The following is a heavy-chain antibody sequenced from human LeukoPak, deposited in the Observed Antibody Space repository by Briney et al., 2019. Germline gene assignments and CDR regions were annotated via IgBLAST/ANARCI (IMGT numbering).Heavy chain of an antibody. V-gene: IGHV3-23*01. CDR1: GFTFSSYA. Sequence: GGTLRLSCAASGFTFSSYAMSWVRQAPGKGLEWVSAISGSGGSTYYADSVKGRFTISRDNSKNTLYLQMNSLRAEDTAVYYCAKTGYCSSTSCLGFDYWGQGTLVTVSS. CDR2: ISGSGGST. J-gene: IGHJ4*02. CDR3: AKTGYCSSTSCLGFDY. D-gene: IGHD2-2*01.